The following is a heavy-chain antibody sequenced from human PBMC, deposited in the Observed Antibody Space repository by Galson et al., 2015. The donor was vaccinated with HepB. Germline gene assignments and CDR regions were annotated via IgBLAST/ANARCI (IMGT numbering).Heavy chain of an antibody. Sequence: PALVKPTQTLTLTCTVSGFSLSNARMGVSWIRQLPGKALEWLGYIFSNDEKSYTTSLKSRLTLFRDISKSQVVLTMTNMDPVDAATYYCARIPAHGIAAAGSLDYSNYEWGQGTLVTVSS. CDR3: ARIPAHGIAAAGSLDYSNYE. CDR1: GFSLSNARMG. J-gene: IGHJ4*02. V-gene: IGHV2-26*01. D-gene: IGHD6-13*01. CDR2: IFSNDEK.